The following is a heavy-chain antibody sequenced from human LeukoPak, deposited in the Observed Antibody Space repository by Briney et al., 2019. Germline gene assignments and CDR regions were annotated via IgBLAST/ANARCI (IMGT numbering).Heavy chain of an antibody. CDR3: ARGGYGGNVDY. Sequence: SETLSLTCAVYGGSFSGYYWSWIRQPPAKVLEWIGEINHSGSTNYNPSLKSRVTISVDTSKNQFSLKLSSVTAADTAVYYCARGGYGGNVDYWGQGTLVTVSS. J-gene: IGHJ4*02. D-gene: IGHD4-23*01. CDR2: INHSGST. V-gene: IGHV4-34*01. CDR1: GGSFSGYY.